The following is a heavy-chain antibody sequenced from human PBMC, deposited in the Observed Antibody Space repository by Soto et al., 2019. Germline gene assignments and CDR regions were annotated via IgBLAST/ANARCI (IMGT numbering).Heavy chain of an antibody. CDR2: IYPGDSDT. CDR3: ARQLEYQLPNYCYYGMDV. J-gene: IGHJ6*02. D-gene: IGHD2-2*01. CDR1: GYSFTRYW. Sequence: GASLKITCKGSGYSFTRYWIGWVRQMPGKGLEWMGIIYPGDSDTRYSPSFQGQVTISADKSISTAYLQWSSLKASDTAMYYCARQLEYQLPNYCYYGMDVWGQGTTVTVSS. V-gene: IGHV5-51*01.